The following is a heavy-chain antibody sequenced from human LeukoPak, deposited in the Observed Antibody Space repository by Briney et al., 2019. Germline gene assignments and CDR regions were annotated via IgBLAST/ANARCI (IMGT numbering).Heavy chain of an antibody. J-gene: IGHJ4*02. V-gene: IGHV3-23*01. CDR3: AKDRSGYLSDN. Sequence: GGSLRLSCAASGFTYSNYDMSWVRQAPGKGLEWVSAISGSGGITYYGDSVKGRFTISRDNSRNTLYLQMNSLRAEDTAVYYCAKDRSGYLSDNWGQGTLVTVSS. D-gene: IGHD3-22*01. CDR1: GFTYSNYD. CDR2: ISGSGGIT.